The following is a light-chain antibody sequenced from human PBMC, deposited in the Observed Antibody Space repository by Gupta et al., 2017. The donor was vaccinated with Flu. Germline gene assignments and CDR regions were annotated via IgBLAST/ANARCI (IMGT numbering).Light chain of an antibody. J-gene: IGKJ2*01. CDR1: QSISSY. V-gene: IGKV1-39*01. CDR2: AAS. Sequence: DIQMTQSPSSLSASVGDRVTITCRASQSISSYLNWYQQKPGKAPKLLIYAASSLQSGVPSRFSGSGSGTDFTLTISILQPEDFATYYCQHSNSTQSNFGQGTKLEIK. CDR3: QHSNSTQSN.